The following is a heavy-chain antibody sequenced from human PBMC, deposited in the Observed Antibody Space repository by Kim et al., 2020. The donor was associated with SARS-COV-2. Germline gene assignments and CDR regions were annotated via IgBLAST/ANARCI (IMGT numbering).Heavy chain of an antibody. Sequence: SETLSLTCTVSGGSISSYYWSWIRQPPGKGLEWIGYMYYTGSTYYNPSLNSRVTISLDTSKTQFSLKLSSVTAADTAVYYCARDRRDSRSPNDAFDIWCQGTMVTVYS. V-gene: IGHV4-59*01. CDR3: ARDRRDSRSPNDAFDI. J-gene: IGHJ3*02. CDR1: GGSISSYY. D-gene: IGHD3-22*01. CDR2: MYYTGST.